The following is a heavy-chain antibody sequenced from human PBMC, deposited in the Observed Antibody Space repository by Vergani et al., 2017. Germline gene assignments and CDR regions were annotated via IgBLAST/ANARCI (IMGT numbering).Heavy chain of an antibody. CDR1: GFSFNSYW. J-gene: IGHJ5*01. V-gene: IGHV3-74*03. Sequence: DVHLAESGGGFFQPGGSLRLSCSASGFSFNSYWMHWVRQVPGKGLLWVSRIKSDGSITAYADSLKGRFTISRDNAQNTLYLQINSLRVEDTCVYYCARARCIETCYTSNWLYSWGQGTLVTVSS. D-gene: IGHD3-16*02. CDR3: ARARCIETCYTSNWLYS. CDR2: IKSDGSIT.